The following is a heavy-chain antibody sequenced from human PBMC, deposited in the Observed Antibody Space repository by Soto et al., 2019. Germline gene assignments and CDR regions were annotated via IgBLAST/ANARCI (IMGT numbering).Heavy chain of an antibody. CDR3: ARASDSRDAFDI. Sequence: ASAKVCWKACGYAITGYYMYWVRQAPGQGLEWMGWINPNSGGTNYAQKFQGRVTMTRDTSISTAYMELSRLRSDDTAVYYCARASDSRDAFDIWGQGSIVPVSS. J-gene: IGHJ3*02. CDR1: GYAITGYY. D-gene: IGHD3-22*01. CDR2: INPNSGGT. V-gene: IGHV1-2*02.